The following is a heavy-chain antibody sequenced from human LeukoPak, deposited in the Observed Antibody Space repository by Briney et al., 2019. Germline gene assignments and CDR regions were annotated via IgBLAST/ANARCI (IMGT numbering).Heavy chain of an antibody. J-gene: IGHJ4*02. CDR3: ARLAGGSLDY. D-gene: IGHD1-26*01. V-gene: IGHV4-39*01. CDR2: IYYSGST. Sequence: SETLSLTCTVSGGSISSSSYYWGWIRQPPGKGLEWIGSIYYSGSTYYNPSLKSRVTISVDTSKNQFSPKLSSVTAADTAVYYCARLAGGSLDYWVRGTLVTVSS. CDR1: GGSISSSSYY.